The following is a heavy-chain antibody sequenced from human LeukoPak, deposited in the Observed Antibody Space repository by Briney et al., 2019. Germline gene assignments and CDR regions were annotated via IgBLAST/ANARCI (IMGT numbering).Heavy chain of an antibody. J-gene: IGHJ4*02. Sequence: PSETLSLTCTVSGDSISTSNSYWGWIRQPPGKGLEWIGYIYYSGSTNYNPSLKSRVTISVDTSKNQFSLKLSSVTAADTAVYYCARDDSSGYTFDYWGQGTLVTVSS. CDR2: IYYSGST. V-gene: IGHV4-61*01. CDR1: GDSISTSNSY. CDR3: ARDDSSGYTFDY. D-gene: IGHD3-22*01.